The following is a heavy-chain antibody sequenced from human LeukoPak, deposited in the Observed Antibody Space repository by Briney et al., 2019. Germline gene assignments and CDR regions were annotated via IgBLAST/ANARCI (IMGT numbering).Heavy chain of an antibody. CDR1: GYTFNNFG. CDR2: ISIGDGRT. V-gene: IGHV1-18*01. J-gene: IGHJ4*02. CDR3: SRSYYSSGWYYFDH. D-gene: IGHD2-15*01. Sequence: ASVKVSCKTSGYTFNNFGITWVRQAPGQGPEWIGWISIGDGRTHYGRKFQDRVSMTREMSSNTAFLELSSLRSDDTAVYFCSRSYYSSGWYYFDHWGQGTLVIVSS.